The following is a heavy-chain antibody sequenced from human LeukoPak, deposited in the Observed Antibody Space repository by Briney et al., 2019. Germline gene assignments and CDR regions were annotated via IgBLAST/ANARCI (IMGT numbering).Heavy chain of an antibody. J-gene: IGHJ4*02. CDR1: GYTLTSYY. Sequence: ASVKVSCRASGYTLTSYYMHWVRRAPGQGLEWMGLINPSGGSTSYAQKFQGRVTMTRDTSTSTVYMELSSLRSEDTAVYYCARALGSDYFDYWGQGTLVTVSS. V-gene: IGHV1-46*01. D-gene: IGHD1-26*01. CDR2: INPSGGST. CDR3: ARALGSDYFDY.